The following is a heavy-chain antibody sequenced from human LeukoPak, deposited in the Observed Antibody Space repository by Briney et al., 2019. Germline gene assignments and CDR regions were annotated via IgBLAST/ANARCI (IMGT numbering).Heavy chain of an antibody. CDR3: ARVHWFGEFYYGMDV. CDR2: IYYSGST. D-gene: IGHD3-10*01. CDR1: GGSISSSSYY. J-gene: IGHJ6*02. V-gene: IGHV4-39*07. Sequence: SETLSLTCTVSGGSISSSSYYWGWIRQPPGKGLEWIGSIYYSGSTYYNPSLKSRVTISVDTSKNQFSLKLSSVTAADTAVYYCARVHWFGEFYYGMDVWGQGTTVTVSS.